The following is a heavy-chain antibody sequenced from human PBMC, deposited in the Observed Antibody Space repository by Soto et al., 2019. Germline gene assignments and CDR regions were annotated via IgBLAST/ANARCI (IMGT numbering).Heavy chain of an antibody. Sequence: GASVKVSCKASGGTFSSYAISWVRQAPGQGLEWMGGIIPIFGTANYAQKFQGRVTITADESTSTAYMQLSSLRSEDTAVYYCARVFLGEDYYGSGTPAKLYYYYYGMDVWGQGTTVTVSS. CDR2: IIPIFGTA. D-gene: IGHD3-10*01. J-gene: IGHJ6*02. CDR1: GGTFSSYA. V-gene: IGHV1-69*13. CDR3: ARVFLGEDYYGSGTPAKLYYYYYGMDV.